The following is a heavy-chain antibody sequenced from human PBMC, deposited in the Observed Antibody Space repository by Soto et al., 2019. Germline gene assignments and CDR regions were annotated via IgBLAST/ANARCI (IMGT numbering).Heavy chain of an antibody. CDR3: AKGGLNYYDSSGYPYAFDI. J-gene: IGHJ3*02. V-gene: IGHV3-23*01. Sequence: GGSLRLSCAASGFTFSSYAMSWVRQAPGKGLEWVSAISGSGGSTYYADSVKGRFTISRDNSKNTLYLQMNSLRAEDTAVYYCAKGGLNYYDSSGYPYAFDIWGQGTMVTVSS. D-gene: IGHD3-22*01. CDR1: GFTFSSYA. CDR2: ISGSGGST.